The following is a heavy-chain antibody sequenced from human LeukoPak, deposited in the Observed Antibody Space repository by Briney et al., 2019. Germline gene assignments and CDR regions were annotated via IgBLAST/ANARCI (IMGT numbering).Heavy chain of an antibody. CDR1: GFTFSGYV. Sequence: GGSLRLSCAASGFTFSGYVMTWVRQAPGKGLECVSSITFSSSHIYYADSVKGRFTISRDNSKNTLYLQMNSLRAEDTAVYYCAKDRQQLDYWGQGTLVTVSS. D-gene: IGHD6-13*01. CDR3: AKDRQQLDY. J-gene: IGHJ4*02. V-gene: IGHV3-21*01. CDR2: ITFSSSHI.